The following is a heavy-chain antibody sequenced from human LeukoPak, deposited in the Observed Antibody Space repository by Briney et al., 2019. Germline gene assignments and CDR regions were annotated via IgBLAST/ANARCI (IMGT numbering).Heavy chain of an antibody. CDR2: INRDGSTT. CDR3: AMDAAVKDS. J-gene: IGHJ4*02. Sequence: GGSLRLSCAVSGFTFSSNWMHWVRQAPGKGLVWVSHINRDGSTTYYADSVKGRFTISRDNAKNTLYLQMNSLRAEDTAVYYCAMDAAVKDSWGQGTLVTVSS. V-gene: IGHV3-74*01. CDR1: GFTFSSNW. D-gene: IGHD4-17*01.